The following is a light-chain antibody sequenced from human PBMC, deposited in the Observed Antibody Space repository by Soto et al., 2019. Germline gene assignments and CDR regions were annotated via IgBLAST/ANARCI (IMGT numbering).Light chain of an antibody. CDR1: QGISSW. CDR3: QQANSFPWT. J-gene: IGKJ1*01. Sequence: DIQKTQSPSSVSASVGDRVTITCRASQGISSWLAWYQHKPGKAPKLLIYVASSLQSGVPSRFSGSGSGTDFTLTISSLQPEDFTTYYCQQANSFPWTFGQGTKVEIK. CDR2: VAS. V-gene: IGKV1-12*01.